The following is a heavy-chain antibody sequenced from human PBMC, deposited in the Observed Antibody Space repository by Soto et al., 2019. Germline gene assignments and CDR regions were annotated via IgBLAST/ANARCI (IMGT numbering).Heavy chain of an antibody. CDR3: ASRSITIFGVVAGDLYYFDY. CDR1: GGSISSSNW. J-gene: IGHJ4*02. Sequence: PSETLSLTCAVSGGSISSSNWWSWVRQPPGKGLEWIGEIYHSGSTNYNPSLKSRVTISVDKSKNQFSLKLSSVTAADTAVYYCASRSITIFGVVAGDLYYFDYWGQGTLVTVSS. D-gene: IGHD3-3*01. V-gene: IGHV4-4*02. CDR2: IYHSGST.